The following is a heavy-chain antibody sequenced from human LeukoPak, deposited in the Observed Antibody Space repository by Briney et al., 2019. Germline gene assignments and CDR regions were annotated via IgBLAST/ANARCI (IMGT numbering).Heavy chain of an antibody. J-gene: IGHJ5*02. CDR1: GGSISSSSYY. Sequence: SETLSLTCTVSGGSISSSSYYWGWIRQPPGKGLEWIGSIYYSGSTYYNPSLKSRVTISVDTSKNQFSLKLSSVTAADTAVYYCARVLIGWFDPWGQGTLVTVSS. CDR3: ARVLIGWFDP. V-gene: IGHV4-39*07. CDR2: IYYSGST.